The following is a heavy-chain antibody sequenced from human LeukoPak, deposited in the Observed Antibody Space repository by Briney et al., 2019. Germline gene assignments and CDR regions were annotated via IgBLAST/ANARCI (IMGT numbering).Heavy chain of an antibody. D-gene: IGHD3-22*01. Sequence: GGSLRLSCAASGFTFSSYAMSWVRQAPGKGLEWVSAISGSGGSTYYADSVKGRFTISRDNSKNTLYLQMNSLRAEDTVVYYCAKSPALSYYYDSSGYSFDYWGQGTLVTVSS. J-gene: IGHJ4*02. V-gene: IGHV3-23*01. CDR3: AKSPALSYYYDSSGYSFDY. CDR1: GFTFSSYA. CDR2: ISGSGGST.